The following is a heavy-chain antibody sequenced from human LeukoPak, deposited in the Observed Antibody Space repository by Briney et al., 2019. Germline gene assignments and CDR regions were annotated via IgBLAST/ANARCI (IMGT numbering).Heavy chain of an antibody. V-gene: IGHV1-3*01. CDR1: GYTLTSYA. CDR2: INAGNGNT. J-gene: IGHJ3*02. Sequence: GASVKVSCKASGYTLTSYAMHWVRQAPGQRLEWMGWINAGNGNTKYSQKFQGRVTITRDTSASTAYMELSSLRSEDTAVYYCARDSWLASDAFDIWGQGTMVTVSS. D-gene: IGHD6-19*01. CDR3: ARDSWLASDAFDI.